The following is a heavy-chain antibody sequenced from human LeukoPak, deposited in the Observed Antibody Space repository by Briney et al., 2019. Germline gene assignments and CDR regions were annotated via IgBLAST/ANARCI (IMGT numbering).Heavy chain of an antibody. CDR2: IYYSGST. V-gene: IGHV4-61*01. J-gene: IGHJ6*02. CDR3: AGSSITMVRGVIIPYYYYGMDV. D-gene: IGHD3-10*01. CDR1: GGSVSSGSYY. Sequence: PSETLSLTCTVSGGSVSSGSYYWSWIRQPPGKGLEWIGYIYYSGSTNYNPSLKSRVTISVDTSKNQFSLKLSSVTAADTAVYYCAGSSITMVRGVIIPYYYYGMDVWGQGTTVTVSS.